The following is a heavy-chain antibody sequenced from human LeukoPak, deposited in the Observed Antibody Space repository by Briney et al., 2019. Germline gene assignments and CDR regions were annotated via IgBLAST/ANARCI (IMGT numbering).Heavy chain of an antibody. CDR3: ARDPGKNGEIDY. D-gene: IGHD3-10*01. CDR2: INAGNGNA. V-gene: IGHV1-3*01. CDR1: GYTFTSYA. J-gene: IGHJ4*02. Sequence: GASVKVSCKASGYTFTSYAMHWVRQAPGQRLEWMGWINAGNGNAKYSQKFQGRVTITRDTSASTAYMELSSLRSEDTAVYYCARDPGKNGEIDYWGQGTLVTVSS.